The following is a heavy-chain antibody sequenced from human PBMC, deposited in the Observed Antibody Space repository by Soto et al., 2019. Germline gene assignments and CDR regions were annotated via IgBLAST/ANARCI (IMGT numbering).Heavy chain of an antibody. CDR3: ARVPVTLSPFDY. Sequence: PGGSLRLSCAASGLTFSSYSMNWVRQAPGKGLEWVSSISSSSSYIYYADSVKGRFTISRDNAKNSLYLQMNSLRAEDTAVYYCARVPVTLSPFDYWGQGTLVTVSS. V-gene: IGHV3-21*01. J-gene: IGHJ4*02. D-gene: IGHD4-4*01. CDR1: GLTFSSYS. CDR2: ISSSSSYI.